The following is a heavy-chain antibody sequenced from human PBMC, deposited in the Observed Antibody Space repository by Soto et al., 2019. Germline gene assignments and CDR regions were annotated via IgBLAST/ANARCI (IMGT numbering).Heavy chain of an antibody. CDR2: IYYSGST. CDR3: ARGSDYYYYGMDV. Sequence: QVQLQESGPGLVKPSETLSLTCTVSGGSISSYYWSWIRQPPGKGLEWLGYIYYSGSTNYNPSLKSRVTISVDTSKNQFSLKLSSVTAADTAVYYCARGSDYYYYGMDVWGQGTTVTVSS. J-gene: IGHJ6*02. V-gene: IGHV4-59*01. CDR1: GGSISSYY.